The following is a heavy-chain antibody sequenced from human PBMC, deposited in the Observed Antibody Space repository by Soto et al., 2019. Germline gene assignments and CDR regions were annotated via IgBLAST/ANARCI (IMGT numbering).Heavy chain of an antibody. CDR2: ISDSDGST. Sequence: GGSLRLSCAASGLTFSTFAIGWVRQAPGKGLEWVSVISDSDGSTYYADSVKGRFTISRDNSKSALYLQMNSLRGDDTAIFYCAEAISGYYAPSDYWGQGTHVTVSS. J-gene: IGHJ4*02. CDR3: AEAISGYYAPSDY. V-gene: IGHV3-23*01. D-gene: IGHD3-22*01. CDR1: GLTFSTFA.